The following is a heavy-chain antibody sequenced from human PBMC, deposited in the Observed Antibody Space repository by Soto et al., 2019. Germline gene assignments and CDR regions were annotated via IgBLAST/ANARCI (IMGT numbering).Heavy chain of an antibody. V-gene: IGHV1-2*04. CDR2: INPNSGGT. J-gene: IGHJ4*02. CDR1: GYTFTGYY. CDR3: ARAHCGGDCYSGVDY. D-gene: IGHD2-21*02. Sequence: QVQLVQSGAEVKKPGASVKVSCKASGYTFTGYYMHWVRQAPGQGLECMGWINPNSGGTNYAQKFQGWGTMTRDTSISTAYMEVSRLRSDDTAVYYCARAHCGGDCYSGVDYWGQGTLVTVSS.